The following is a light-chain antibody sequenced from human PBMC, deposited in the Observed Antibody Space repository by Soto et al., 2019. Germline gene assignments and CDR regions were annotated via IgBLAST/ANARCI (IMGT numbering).Light chain of an antibody. CDR3: QQVKSYPRT. V-gene: IGKV1-5*03. Sequence: DIQMTQSPSTLSASVGDRVAITCRASDNIVHWVAWYQQKPGKAPKLLIYKAANLADEVPSRFAGSGSGTDFTLTITRLQPDDFATYYCQQVKSYPRTFGGGTKVDIK. J-gene: IGKJ4*01. CDR1: DNIVHW. CDR2: KAA.